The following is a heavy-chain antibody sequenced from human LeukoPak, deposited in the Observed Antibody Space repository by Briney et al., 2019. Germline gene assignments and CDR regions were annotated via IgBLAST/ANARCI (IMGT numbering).Heavy chain of an antibody. V-gene: IGHV3-9*01. J-gene: IGHJ4*02. CDR2: ISWNSGSI. Sequence: GGSLRLSCAASGFTFDDYAMHWVRQAPGQGLEWVSGISWNSGSIGHADSVKGRFTNSRDNAKNSLYLQMNSLRAEDAALYYSASGPLHTYYDYMWGSYLTISGFRYWGQGTLVTVSS. D-gene: IGHD3-16*02. CDR1: GFTFDDYA. CDR3: ASGPLHTYYDYMWGSYLTISGFRY.